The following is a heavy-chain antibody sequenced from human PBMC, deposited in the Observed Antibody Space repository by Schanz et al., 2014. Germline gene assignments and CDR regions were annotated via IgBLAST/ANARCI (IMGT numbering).Heavy chain of an antibody. J-gene: IGHJ4*02. D-gene: IGHD3-22*01. Sequence: QVQLVQSGAEVKKPGASVKVSCKASGYTFTTYYIHWVRQAPGQGLEWMGRINPSSGTTRIAQNFQGRLTVTRDTSTSTVNMELSSLRSEDTAVYYCARGGFFDSASFDSWGQGTLVTVSS. CDR2: INPSSGTT. CDR1: GYTFTTYY. V-gene: IGHV1-46*03. CDR3: ARGGFFDSASFDS.